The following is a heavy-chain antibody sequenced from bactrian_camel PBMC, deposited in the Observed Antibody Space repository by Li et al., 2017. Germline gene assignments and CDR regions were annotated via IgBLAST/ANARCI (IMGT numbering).Heavy chain of an antibody. CDR1: GFLLDDHD. CDR3: AKALGGGNYYTGVYNY. D-gene: IGHD2*01. CDR2: TISPAGTT. J-gene: IGHJ4*01. Sequence: HVQLVESGGGSVQAGETLRLACTASGFLLDDHDIGWYRQAPGKERELISTISPAGTTNYADSVKGRFTISRDILRKMVYLQMNNLKPEDTALYYCAKALGGGNYYTGVYNYWGQGTQVTVS. V-gene: IGHV3S61*01.